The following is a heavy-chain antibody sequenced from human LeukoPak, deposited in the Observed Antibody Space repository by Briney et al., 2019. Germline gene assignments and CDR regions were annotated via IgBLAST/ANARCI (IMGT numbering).Heavy chain of an antibody. J-gene: IGHJ5*02. D-gene: IGHD1-20*01. CDR3: ARHPYNWNEPTDNWFDP. CDR1: GGSISSYY. CDR2: IYYSGST. V-gene: IGHV4-59*08. Sequence: PSETLSLTCTVSGGSISSYYWSWIRQPPGKGLECIGYIYYSGSTNYNPSLKSRVTISVDTSKNQFSLKLSSVTAADTAVYYCARHPYNWNEPTDNWFDPWGQGTLVTVSS.